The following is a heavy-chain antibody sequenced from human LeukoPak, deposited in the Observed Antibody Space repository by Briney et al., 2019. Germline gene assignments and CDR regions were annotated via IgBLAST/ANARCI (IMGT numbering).Heavy chain of an antibody. CDR2: ITGSGGST. V-gene: IGHV3-23*01. Sequence: GGSLRLSCAASGFPFSSYGMHWVRQAPGKGLEWVSGITGSGGSTYYADSVKGRFTISRDNSKNTLYLQMNSLRAEDTAIYYCARDERLLSFLKWGQGTLVTVSS. CDR3: ARDERLLSFLK. J-gene: IGHJ4*02. D-gene: IGHD3-3*01. CDR1: GFPFSSYG.